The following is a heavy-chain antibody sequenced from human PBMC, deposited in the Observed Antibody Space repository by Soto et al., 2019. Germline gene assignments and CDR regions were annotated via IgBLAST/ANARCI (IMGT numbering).Heavy chain of an antibody. CDR1: GFTFSSYS. V-gene: IGHV3-21*01. Sequence: EVQLVESGGGLVKPGGSLRLSCAASGFTFSSYSMNWVRQAPGKGLEWVSSISSSSSYIYYADSVKGRFTISRDNAKNSLYLQMNSLRAEDTAVYYCARDNGVRGVIGFAFDYWGQGTLVTVSS. CDR3: ARDNGVRGVIGFAFDY. CDR2: ISSSSSYI. D-gene: IGHD3-10*01. J-gene: IGHJ4*02.